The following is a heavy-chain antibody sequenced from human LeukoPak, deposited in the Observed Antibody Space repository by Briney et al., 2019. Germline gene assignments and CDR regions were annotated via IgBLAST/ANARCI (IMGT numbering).Heavy chain of an antibody. J-gene: IGHJ4*02. V-gene: IGHV1-69*05. Sequence: SVKVSCKASGGTFSSYAISWVRQAPGQGLEWMGGIIPILGTANYAQKFQGRVTMTRDTSTSTVYMELSSLRCEDTAVYYCTRLVTETGSFFDYWGQGTLVTVSS. CDR2: IIPILGTA. CDR1: GGTFSSYA. CDR3: TRLVTETGSFFDY. D-gene: IGHD1-26*01.